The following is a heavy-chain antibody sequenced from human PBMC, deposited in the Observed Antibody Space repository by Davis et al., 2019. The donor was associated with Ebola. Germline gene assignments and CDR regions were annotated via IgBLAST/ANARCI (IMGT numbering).Heavy chain of an antibody. J-gene: IGHJ5*02. CDR2: IKQDGSEK. Sequence: PGGSLRLSCAASGFTFSSYWMSWVRQAPGKGLEWVANIKQDGSEKYYADSVKGRFTISRDNSKNTLYLQMNSLRAEDTAVYYCAKEGYCSSTSCPNWFDPWGQGTLVTVSS. V-gene: IGHV3-7*01. CDR1: GFTFSSYW. CDR3: AKEGYCSSTSCPNWFDP. D-gene: IGHD2-2*01.